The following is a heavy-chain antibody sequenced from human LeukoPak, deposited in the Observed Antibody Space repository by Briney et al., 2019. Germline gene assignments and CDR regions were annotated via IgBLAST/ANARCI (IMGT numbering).Heavy chain of an antibody. CDR2: ISYDGSNK. D-gene: IGHD1-26*01. Sequence: PGGSLRLSCAASGFTFSSYEMNWVRQAPGKGLEWVAVISYDGSNKYYADSVKGRFTISRDNSKNTLYLQMNSLRAEDTAVYYCAREVVGALAYYYYYMDVWGKGTTVTVSS. CDR3: AREVVGALAYYYYYMDV. V-gene: IGHV3-30*01. CDR1: GFTFSSYE. J-gene: IGHJ6*03.